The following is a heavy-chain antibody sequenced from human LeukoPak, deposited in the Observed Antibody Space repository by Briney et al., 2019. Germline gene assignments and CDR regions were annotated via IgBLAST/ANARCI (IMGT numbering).Heavy chain of an antibody. CDR1: GGSISSYY. CDR3: ARRRETGTNLMDV. J-gene: IGHJ6*02. D-gene: IGHD1-1*01. Sequence: PSETLSLTCTVSGGSISSYYWSWIRQPPGKGLEWIGYIYYSGSTNYNPSLKSRVTISVDTSKNQFSLKLSSVTAADTAVYYCARRRETGTNLMDVWGQGTTVTVSS. CDR2: IYYSGST. V-gene: IGHV4-59*08.